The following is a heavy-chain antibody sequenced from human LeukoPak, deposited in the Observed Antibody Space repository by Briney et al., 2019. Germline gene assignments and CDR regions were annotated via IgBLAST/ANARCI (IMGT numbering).Heavy chain of an antibody. CDR1: EFTFSAFW. J-gene: IGHJ4*02. D-gene: IGHD5-12*01. CDR3: ARLWGDATIFDF. V-gene: IGHV3-7*01. CDR2: INRDGSAK. Sequence: GGSLRLSCAASEFTFSAFWMSWVRQAPGKGLEWVANINRDGSAKYYVDSVKGRFTVSRDNAKNSLYLQTNSLRAEDTAVYYCARLWGDATIFDFRGQGTLVTVSS.